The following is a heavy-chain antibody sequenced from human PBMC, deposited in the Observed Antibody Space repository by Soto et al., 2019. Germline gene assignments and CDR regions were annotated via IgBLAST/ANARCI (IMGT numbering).Heavy chain of an antibody. CDR3: ARDLGGGRDY. D-gene: IGHD3-10*01. Sequence: EVQLEESGGGLVQPGGSLRLSCAAAGFTFNTYWMHWVRQAPGKGLVWVSRINSDGSTTNYADSVKGRFTISRDNAKNTLYQQMNSLRAEDTAVYYCARDLGGGRDYWGQGTLVTVSS. V-gene: IGHV3-74*01. J-gene: IGHJ4*02. CDR2: INSDGSTT. CDR1: GFTFNTYW.